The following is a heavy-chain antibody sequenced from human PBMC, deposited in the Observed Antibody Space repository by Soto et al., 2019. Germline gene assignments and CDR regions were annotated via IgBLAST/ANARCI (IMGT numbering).Heavy chain of an antibody. Sequence: QVQLQESGPGLVKPTQTLSLTCSVSRAFINSGXXYYXXXRQPPGKGLEWLGYIFHSGSTLYNPSLRGRLTLSADTSRNQLSLYLTSVTAADTAVYYCVRGGIAGHWFDPWGQGILVTVSS. J-gene: IGHJ5*02. D-gene: IGHD2-15*01. CDR3: VRGGIAGHWFDP. V-gene: IGHV4-31*03. CDR1: RAFINSGXXY. CDR2: IFHSGST.